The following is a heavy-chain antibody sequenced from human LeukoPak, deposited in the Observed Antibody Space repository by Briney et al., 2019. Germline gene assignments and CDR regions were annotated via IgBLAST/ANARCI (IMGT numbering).Heavy chain of an antibody. V-gene: IGHV4-4*07. CDR3: ARHFSGAAAPLPFDY. Sequence: PSETLSLTCTVSGVSISDYNWSWIRQAAGKGLEWIGLIRTSGTTNYNPSLKSRGTMSVDTSKNQFSLKLSSVTAADTAVYYCARHFSGAAAPLPFDYWGQGTLVTVSS. CDR1: GVSISDYN. J-gene: IGHJ4*02. D-gene: IGHD6-13*01. CDR2: IRTSGTT.